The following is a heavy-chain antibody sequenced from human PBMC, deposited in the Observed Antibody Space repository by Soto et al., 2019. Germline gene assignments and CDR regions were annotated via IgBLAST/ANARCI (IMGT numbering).Heavy chain of an antibody. J-gene: IGHJ3*02. CDR1: GGSINSDGYS. V-gene: IGHV4-30-2*01. CDR3: AKGRYCSGGICYGDAFDI. Sequence: SETLSLTCIVSGGSINSDGYSWSWIRQPPGKGLEWIGYIYNSGNTYYNPSLKSRVTISIDRSKNQFSLKLSSVTAADTAVYYCAKGRYCSGGICYGDAFDIWGQGTMVTVSS. D-gene: IGHD2-15*01. CDR2: IYNSGNT.